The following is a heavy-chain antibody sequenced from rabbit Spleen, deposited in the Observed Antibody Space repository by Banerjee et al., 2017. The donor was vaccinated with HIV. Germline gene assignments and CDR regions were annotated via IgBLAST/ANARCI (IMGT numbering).Heavy chain of an antibody. J-gene: IGHJ6*01. CDR2: IYAGSSGGT. V-gene: IGHV1S40*01. CDR3: ARDTGTSFSTYGMDL. CDR1: GFSFNNGYD. D-gene: IGHD8-1*01. Sequence: QSLEESGGGLVKPGASLTLTCKASGFSFNNGYDMCWVRQAPGKGLEWIACIYAGSSGGTYSATWAKGRFSISKTSSTTVTLQMTTRTAADTATYFCARDTGTSFSTYGMDLWGPGTLVTVS.